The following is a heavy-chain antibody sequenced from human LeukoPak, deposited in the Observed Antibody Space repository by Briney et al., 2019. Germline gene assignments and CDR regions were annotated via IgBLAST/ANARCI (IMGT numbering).Heavy chain of an antibody. CDR2: ISYDGSNK. J-gene: IGHJ4*02. CDR3: ARDQSMGKLGIDY. D-gene: IGHD7-27*01. V-gene: IGHV3-30-3*01. CDR1: GFTFSSYA. Sequence: GGSLRLSCAASGFTFSSYAMHWVRQAPGKGLEGVAVISYDGSNKYYADSVKGRFTISRDNSKNTLYLQMNSLRAEDTAVYYCARDQSMGKLGIDYWGQGTLVTVSS.